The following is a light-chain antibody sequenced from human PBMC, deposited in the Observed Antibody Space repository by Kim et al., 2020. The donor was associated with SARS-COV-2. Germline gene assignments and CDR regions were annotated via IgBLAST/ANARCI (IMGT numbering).Light chain of an antibody. CDR2: GNR. J-gene: IGLJ3*02. CDR1: SSNIGSNY. CDR3: AAWDDSLSGWV. Sequence: GQRVIISCSGGSSNIGSNYVSLYHQFPRTAPQLLIYGNRHPPSGVPDRFSGSKSGTSASLAISGLRSENEADYYCAAWDDSLSGWVFGGGTQLTVL. V-gene: IGLV1-47*01.